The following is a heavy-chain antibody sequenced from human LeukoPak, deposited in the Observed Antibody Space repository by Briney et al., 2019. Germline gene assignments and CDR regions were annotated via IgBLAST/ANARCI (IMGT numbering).Heavy chain of an antibody. D-gene: IGHD6-19*01. CDR1: GYTFTSYD. CDR3: ARGSSGWTRYYYYYYYMDV. CDR2: MNPNSGNT. J-gene: IGHJ6*03. Sequence: GALVKVSCKASGYTFTSYDINWVRQATGQGLEWMGWMNPNSGNTGYAQKFQGRVTMTRNTSISTAYMELSSLRSEDTAVYYCARGSSGWTRYYYYYYYMDVWGKGTTVTVSS. V-gene: IGHV1-8*01.